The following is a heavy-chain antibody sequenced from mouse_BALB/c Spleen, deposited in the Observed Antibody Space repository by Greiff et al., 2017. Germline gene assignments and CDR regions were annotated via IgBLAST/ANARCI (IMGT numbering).Heavy chain of an antibody. D-gene: IGHD2-1*01. J-gene: IGHJ2*01. CDR1: GFAFSSYD. CDR3: ARQDGNY. Sequence: DVMLVESGGGLVKPGGSLKLSCAASGFAFSSYDMSWVRQTPEKRLEWVAYISSGGGSTYYPDTVKGRFTISRDNAKNTLYLQMSSLKSEDTAMYYCARQDGNYWGQGTTLTVSS. V-gene: IGHV5-12-1*01. CDR2: ISSGGGST.